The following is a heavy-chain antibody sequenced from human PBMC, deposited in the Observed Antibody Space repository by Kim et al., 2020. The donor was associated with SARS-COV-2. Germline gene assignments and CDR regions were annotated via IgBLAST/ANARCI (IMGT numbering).Heavy chain of an antibody. J-gene: IGHJ3*02. V-gene: IGHV4-39*06. D-gene: IGHD3-22*01. CDR3: ARDDYYDISGSDALDI. Sequence: CLKSRVTISVDTSKSQFTLKLSSVTAADKAVYYCARDDYYDISGSDALDIWGQGTMVTVSS.